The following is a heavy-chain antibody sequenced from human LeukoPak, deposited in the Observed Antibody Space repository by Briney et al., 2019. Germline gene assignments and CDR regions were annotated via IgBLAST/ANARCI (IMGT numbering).Heavy chain of an antibody. J-gene: IGHJ4*02. Sequence: GGSLRLSCAASGFTFSSYAMSWVRQAPGKGLQWVSTISGSGGSTYYADSVKGRFTISRDNANNTLYLQMNSPRAEDTAVYYCARRPGLERYYFDYWGQGTLVTVSS. CDR3: ARRPGLERYYFDY. D-gene: IGHD1-1*01. CDR2: ISGSGGST. CDR1: GFTFSSYA. V-gene: IGHV3-23*01.